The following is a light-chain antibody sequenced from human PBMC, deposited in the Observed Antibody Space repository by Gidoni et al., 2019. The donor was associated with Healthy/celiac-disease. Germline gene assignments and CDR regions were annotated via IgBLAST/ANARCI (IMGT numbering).Light chain of an antibody. CDR3: QSYDSSLSVV. J-gene: IGLJ2*01. CDR1: SSNIGAGYD. V-gene: IGLV1-40*01. CDR2: GNS. Sequence: QSVLTQPPSLSGAPGQKVTISCTGSSSNIGAGYDVHWYQQLPGTAPKLLRYGNSNRPSGVPDRFSGSKSGTSASLAITGLQAEDEADYYCQSYDSSLSVVFGGGTKLTVL.